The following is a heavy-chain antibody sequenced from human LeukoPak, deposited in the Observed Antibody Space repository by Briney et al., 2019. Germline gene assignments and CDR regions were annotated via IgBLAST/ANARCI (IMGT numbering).Heavy chain of an antibody. CDR2: INSNSGGT. J-gene: IGHJ6*02. Sequence: ASVKVSCKASGYTFTDCYMHWVRQAPGQGLEWMGWINSNSGGTNYAQKFQGRVTMTRDTSISTAYMELSRLRSDDTAVYYCARANYDILTGYSLSYYYYGMDVWGQGTTVTVSS. V-gene: IGHV1-2*02. D-gene: IGHD3-9*01. CDR3: ARANYDILTGYSLSYYYYGMDV. CDR1: GYTFTDCY.